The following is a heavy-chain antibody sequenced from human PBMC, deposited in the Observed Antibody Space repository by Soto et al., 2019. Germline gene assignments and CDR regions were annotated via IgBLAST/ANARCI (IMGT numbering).Heavy chain of an antibody. CDR3: ARAWGGHDAFDI. V-gene: IGHV4-59*01. Sequence: SETLSLTCTVSGGSISSYYWSWIRQPPGKGLEWIGYIYYSGSTNYNPSHKSRVTISVDTSKNQFSLKLSSVTAADTAVYYCARAWGGHDAFDIWGQGTMVTVSS. D-gene: IGHD3-16*01. J-gene: IGHJ3*02. CDR2: IYYSGST. CDR1: GGSISSYY.